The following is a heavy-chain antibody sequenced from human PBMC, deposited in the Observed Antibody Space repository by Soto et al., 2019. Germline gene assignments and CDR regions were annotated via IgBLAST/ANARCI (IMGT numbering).Heavy chain of an antibody. V-gene: IGHV3-7*05. CDR3: ARDGHSGNYRDDDY. D-gene: IGHD1-26*01. J-gene: IGHJ4*02. CDR2: IKQDGSEK. Sequence: EVQVVESGGGLVQPGGSLRLSCAASGFTFSSYWMTWVRQAPGKGLEWVANIKQDGSEKYYVDSVEGRFTISRDNAKNSLYLQMNSLRAEDTAVYYCARDGHSGNYRDDDYWGQGTLVTVSS. CDR1: GFTFSSYW.